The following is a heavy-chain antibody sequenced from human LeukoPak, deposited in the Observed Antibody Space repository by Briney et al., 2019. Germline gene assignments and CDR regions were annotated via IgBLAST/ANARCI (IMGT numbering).Heavy chain of an antibody. CDR3: ARGKYYYDSSGYYYFDY. J-gene: IGHJ4*02. V-gene: IGHV4-4*07. CDR1: GGSISSYY. CDR2: IYTSGST. D-gene: IGHD3-22*01. Sequence: SETLSLTCTVSGGSISSYYWSWIRQPPGKGLEWIGRIYTSGSTKYNPSLKSRVTMSVDTSKNQFSLKLSSVTAADTAVYYCARGKYYYDSSGYYYFDYWGQGTLVTVSS.